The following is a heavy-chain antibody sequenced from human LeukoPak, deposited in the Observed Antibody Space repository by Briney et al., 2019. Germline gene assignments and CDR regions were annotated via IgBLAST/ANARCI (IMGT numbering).Heavy chain of an antibody. CDR3: ARENSRCSSTSCYVGAFDI. D-gene: IGHD2-2*01. J-gene: IGHJ3*02. CDR2: ISSSSNYI. Sequence: KSGGSLRLSCAASGFTFISYSMTWVRQAPGKGLEWVSSISSSSNYIYYADSMKGRFTISRDNAKNSLYLQMNSLRAEDTAVYYCARENSRCSSTSCYVGAFDIWGQGTMVTVSS. V-gene: IGHV3-21*01. CDR1: GFTFISYS.